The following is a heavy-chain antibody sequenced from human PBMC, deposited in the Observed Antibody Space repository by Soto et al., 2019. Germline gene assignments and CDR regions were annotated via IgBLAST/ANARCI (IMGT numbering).Heavy chain of an antibody. CDR2: ISAYNGNT. V-gene: IGHV1-18*01. J-gene: IGHJ6*03. D-gene: IGHD2-15*01. CDR3: ARLSADKDYYYYYYMDV. Sequence: GASVKVSCKASGYTFTSYGISWVRQAPGQGLEWMGWISAYNGNTNYAQKLQGRVTMTTDTSTSTAYMELRSLRSDDTAVYYCARLSADKDYYYYYYMDVWGKGTTVTVSS. CDR1: GYTFTSYG.